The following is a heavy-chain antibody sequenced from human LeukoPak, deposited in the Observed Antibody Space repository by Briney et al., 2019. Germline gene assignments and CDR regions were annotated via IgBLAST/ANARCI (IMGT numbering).Heavy chain of an antibody. D-gene: IGHD3-22*01. Sequence: KASETLSLTCTVSGGSISSSYWSWIRQPPGKGLEWIGHIYYSGTTNNNPSLKSRVTISVDTSKNQFSLKLSSVTAADTAVYYRARVPNYYDSSGYPDVWGQGTTVTVSS. J-gene: IGHJ6*02. CDR3: ARVPNYYDSSGYPDV. CDR2: IYYSGTT. V-gene: IGHV4-59*01. CDR1: GGSISSSY.